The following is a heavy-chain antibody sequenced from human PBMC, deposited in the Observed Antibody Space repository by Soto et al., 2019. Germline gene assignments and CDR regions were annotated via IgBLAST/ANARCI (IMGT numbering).Heavy chain of an antibody. CDR3: ARVLTLNKQVRGGNYYGMDV. CDR2: ISAYNGNT. V-gene: IGHV1-18*01. J-gene: IGHJ6*02. D-gene: IGHD3-16*01. CDR1: GYTFTSSG. Sequence: QVQLVQSGAEVKKPGASVKVSCKASGYTFTSSGISWVRQAPGHGLEWMGWISAYNGNTNYAQKLQGRVTMTTDTSTSTAYMELRSLRSDDTAVYYCARVLTLNKQVRGGNYYGMDVWGQGTTVTVSS.